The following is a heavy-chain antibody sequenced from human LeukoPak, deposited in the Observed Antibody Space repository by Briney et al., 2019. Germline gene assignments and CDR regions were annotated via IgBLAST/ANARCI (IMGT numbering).Heavy chain of an antibody. V-gene: IGHV6-1*01. CDR3: ARGYCTGDNCPNWFDP. J-gene: IGHJ5*02. D-gene: IGHD2-8*02. CDR2: TYYRSRWYH. CDR1: GDSVSRNSAA. Sequence: SQTLSLTCAISGDSVSRNSAAWNWIRQSPSRGLEWLGRTYYRSRWYHDYAVSVKSRITINPDTSKNQFSLQLNSVTPEDTAVYYCARGYCTGDNCPNWFDPWGQGTRVTVSS.